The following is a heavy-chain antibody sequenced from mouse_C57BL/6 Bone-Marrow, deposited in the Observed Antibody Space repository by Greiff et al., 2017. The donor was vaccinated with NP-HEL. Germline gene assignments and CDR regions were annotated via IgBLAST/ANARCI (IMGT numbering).Heavy chain of an antibody. Sequence: QVQLQQSGPELVKPGASVKISCKASGYAFSSSWMNWVKQRPGKGLEWIGRIYPGDGDTNYIGKFKGKATLTADKSSSTAYMQLSSLTSEDSAVYFCARSPPYGSKDYWGQGTTLTVSS. CDR3: ARSPPYGSKDY. J-gene: IGHJ2*01. CDR2: IYPGDGDT. V-gene: IGHV1-82*01. D-gene: IGHD1-1*01. CDR1: GYAFSSSW.